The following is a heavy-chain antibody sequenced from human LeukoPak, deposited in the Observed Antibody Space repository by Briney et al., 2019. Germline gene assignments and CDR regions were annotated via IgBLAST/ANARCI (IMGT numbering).Heavy chain of an antibody. CDR3: ARTIFGVVAYFDY. J-gene: IGHJ4*02. CDR2: ISSSSSYI. Sequence: PGGSLILSCAASGFTFNSFGMHWVRQAPGKGLEWVSSISSSSSYIYYADSLKGRFTISRDNAKNSLYLEMNSLRAEDTAVYYCARTIFGVVAYFDYWGQGTLVTVSS. CDR1: GFTFNSFG. V-gene: IGHV3-21*01. D-gene: IGHD3-3*01.